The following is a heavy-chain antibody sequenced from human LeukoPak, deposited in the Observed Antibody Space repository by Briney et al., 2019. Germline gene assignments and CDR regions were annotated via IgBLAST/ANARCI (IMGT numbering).Heavy chain of an antibody. CDR1: GYTFTGYY. D-gene: IGHD3-22*01. CDR2: INPNSGGT. CDR3: ARDLPRRYYDSSGLDDY. J-gene: IGHJ4*02. Sequence: ASVKVSCKASGYTFTGYYMHWVRQAPGQGLEWMGRINPNSGGTNYAQKFQGRVTMTRDMSISTAYMELSRLRSDDTAVYYCARDLPRRYYDSSGLDDYWGQGALVTVSS. V-gene: IGHV1-2*06.